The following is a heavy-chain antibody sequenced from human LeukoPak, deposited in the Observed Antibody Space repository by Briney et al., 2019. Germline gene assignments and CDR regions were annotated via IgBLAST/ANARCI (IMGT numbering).Heavy chain of an antibody. CDR2: IYYSGST. J-gene: IGHJ4*02. Sequence: NPSETLSLTCTVSGGSISSYYWSWLRQPPGKGLEWIGYIYYSGSTNYNPSLKSRVTISVDTSKNQFSLKLSSVTAADTAVYYCARDVGYFDYWGQGTLVTVSS. CDR1: GGSISSYY. CDR3: ARDVGYFDY. V-gene: IGHV4-59*01. D-gene: IGHD2-15*01.